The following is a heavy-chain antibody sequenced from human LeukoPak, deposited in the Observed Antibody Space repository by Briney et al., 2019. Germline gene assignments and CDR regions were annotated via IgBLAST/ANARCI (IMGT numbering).Heavy chain of an antibody. J-gene: IGHJ3*02. D-gene: IGHD6-19*01. CDR1: GFNFDDYA. Sequence: PGGSLRLSCAASGFNFDDYAMHWVRQAPGKGLEWVSGISWNSGSIGYADSVKGRFTISRDNAKNSLYLQMNSLRAEDTALYYCAKALRVPQYSSGWYDAFDIWGQGTMVTVSS. CDR2: ISWNSGSI. V-gene: IGHV3-9*01. CDR3: AKALRVPQYSSGWYDAFDI.